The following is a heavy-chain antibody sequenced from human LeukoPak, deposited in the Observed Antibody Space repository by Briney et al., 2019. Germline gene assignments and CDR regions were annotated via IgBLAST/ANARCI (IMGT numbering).Heavy chain of an antibody. CDR3: VGIHSNSWQNFDY. CDR1: GGSINSRSYY. Sequence: SETLSLTCTVSGGSINSRSYYWGWIRQPPGKGLHWIGSIYYSGSTYYNPSLKSRVTISVDTSKNQFSLKLSSVTAADTAVYYCVGIHSNSWQNFDYWGQGTLVTVSS. J-gene: IGHJ4*02. CDR2: IYYSGST. D-gene: IGHD6-13*01. V-gene: IGHV4-39*07.